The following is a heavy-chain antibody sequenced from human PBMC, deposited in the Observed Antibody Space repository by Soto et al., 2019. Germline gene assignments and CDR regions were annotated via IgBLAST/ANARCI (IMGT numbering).Heavy chain of an antibody. CDR2: IYWDDDK. CDR3: AHRLAATGLFDY. J-gene: IGHJ4*02. CDR1: GFSLSTSGVG. V-gene: IGHV2-5*02. Sequence: QITLKESGPTLVKPTQTLTLTCTFSGFSLSTSGVGVGWIHQPPGKALEWLALIYWDDDKRYSPSLKSRRTITKDTSKNQVVLTMTNMDPVDTATYYCAHRLAATGLFDYWGQGTLVTVSS. D-gene: IGHD6-13*01.